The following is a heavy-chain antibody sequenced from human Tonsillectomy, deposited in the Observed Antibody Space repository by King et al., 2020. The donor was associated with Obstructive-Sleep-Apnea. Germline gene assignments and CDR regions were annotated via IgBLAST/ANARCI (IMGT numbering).Heavy chain of an antibody. CDR1: GGSISSGGYY. D-gene: IGHD3-22*01. CDR2: IYYSGST. V-gene: IGHV4-31*03. Sequence: VQLQESGPGLVKPSQTLSLTCTVSGGSISSGGYYWSWIRQPPGKGLEWIGYIYYSGSTYYNPSLKSRVTISVDTSKNQFSLKRSSVTAADTAVYYCARLSYYYDSSGYYYSRAFDIWGQGTMVTVSS. J-gene: IGHJ3*02. CDR3: ARLSYYYDSSGYYYSRAFDI.